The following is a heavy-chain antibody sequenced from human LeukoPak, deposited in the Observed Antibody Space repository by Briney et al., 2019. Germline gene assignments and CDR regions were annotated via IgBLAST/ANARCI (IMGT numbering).Heavy chain of an antibody. CDR3: ARAYSGYVTYMDV. Sequence: GGSLRLSCEGIGFTFSRYWIYWVRQAPGKGLEWVSSISSSSSYIYYADSVKGRFTISRDNAKNSLYLQMNSLRAEDTAVYYCARAYSGYVTYMDVWGKGTTVTISS. J-gene: IGHJ6*03. CDR1: GFTFSRYW. V-gene: IGHV3-21*04. CDR2: ISSSSSYI. D-gene: IGHD5-12*01.